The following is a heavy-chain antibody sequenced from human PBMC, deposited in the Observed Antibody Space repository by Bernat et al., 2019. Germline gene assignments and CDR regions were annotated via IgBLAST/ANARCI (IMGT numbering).Heavy chain of an antibody. V-gene: IGHV1-46*01. CDR3: ARKRDYSYGMDV. CDR1: GYTFSSYY. CDR2: SRPSGGST. J-gene: IGHJ6*02. Sequence: QEQLVQSGAELKNPGASVRLSCKASGYTFSSYYMHWVRQAPGQGLEWMGISRPSGGSTTYAQRFQGRVTRPRDTSTSTAYMELSGLTSEDTAVYYCARKRDYSYGMDVWGQGTTVTVSS.